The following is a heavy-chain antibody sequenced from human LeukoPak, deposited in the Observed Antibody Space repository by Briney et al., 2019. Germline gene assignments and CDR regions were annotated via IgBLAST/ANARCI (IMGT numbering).Heavy chain of an antibody. J-gene: IGHJ5*02. CDR1: GGSISSYY. CDR3: IGGRVAAPGPNWFDP. D-gene: IGHD2-15*01. V-gene: IGHV4-59*12. Sequence: SETLSLTCTVSGGSISSYYWSWIRQSPGKGLECIGYIHYTGSTNYNPSLKSRVTISVATSKNHFSLKLSSVTAADTAVYYCIGGRVAAPGPNWFDPWGQGTLVTVSS. CDR2: IHYTGST.